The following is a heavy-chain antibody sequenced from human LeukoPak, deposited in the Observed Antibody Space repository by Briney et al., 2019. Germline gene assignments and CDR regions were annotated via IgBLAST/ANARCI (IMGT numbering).Heavy chain of an antibody. Sequence: GGSLRLSRTASGFTFGDYALTWVRQAPGKGLEWVSAISGSGGSTYYADSVKGRFTISRDNSKNTLYLQMNSLRAEDTAVYYCAKMGYSSSWYGSLGAFDIWGQGTMVTVSS. CDR1: GFTFGDYA. J-gene: IGHJ3*02. CDR2: ISGSGGST. D-gene: IGHD6-13*01. V-gene: IGHV3-23*01. CDR3: AKMGYSSSWYGSLGAFDI.